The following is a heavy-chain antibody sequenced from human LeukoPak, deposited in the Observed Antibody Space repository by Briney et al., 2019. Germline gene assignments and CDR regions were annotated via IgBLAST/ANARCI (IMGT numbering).Heavy chain of an antibody. CDR2: ISNSGST. D-gene: IGHD4-17*01. V-gene: IGHV4-31*03. J-gene: IGHJ3*02. CDR1: GDSISSGDYY. CDR3: ARESTVTSDGASDI. Sequence: SETLSLTCTVSGDSISSGDYYWSWIRQPPGKGLEWIGDISNSGSTYYNPSLKSRVTISVDTSKNQFSLKLSSVTAADTAVYYCARESTVTSDGASDIWGQGIMVTVSS.